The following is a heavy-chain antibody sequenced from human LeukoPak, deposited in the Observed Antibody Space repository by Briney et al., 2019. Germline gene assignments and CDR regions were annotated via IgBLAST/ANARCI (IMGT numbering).Heavy chain of an antibody. D-gene: IGHD5-24*01. Sequence: GGSLRLSCAASGFTFSRFAMSWVRQAPGKGLVWVSRINTDGSSTYYADSVKGRFTISRDNAKNTLYLQMNSLRAEDTAVYYCARTLNYRFDYWGQGTLVTVSS. J-gene: IGHJ4*02. CDR3: ARTLNYRFDY. V-gene: IGHV3-74*01. CDR1: GFTFSRFA. CDR2: INTDGSST.